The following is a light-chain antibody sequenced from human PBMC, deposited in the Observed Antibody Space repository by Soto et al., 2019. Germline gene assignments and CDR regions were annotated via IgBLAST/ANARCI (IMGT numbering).Light chain of an antibody. CDR2: EVT. J-gene: IGLJ1*01. V-gene: IGLV2-14*01. CDR1: SSDVGGYNY. Sequence: VLTQPASVSWPPGQSITISCTGTSSDVGGYNYVSWYQHHPGKAPKLMIYEVTNRPSGVSNRFSGSKSGNTASLTISGLQAEDEADYYCSSYTTTNTYVFGTGTKGTVL. CDR3: SSYTTTNTYV.